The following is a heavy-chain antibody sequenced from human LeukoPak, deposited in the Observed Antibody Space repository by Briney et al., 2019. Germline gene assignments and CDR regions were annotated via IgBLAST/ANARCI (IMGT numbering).Heavy chain of an antibody. CDR2: INHSGST. Sequence: SETLSLTCAVYGGSLSGYYCSWIRQPPGKGLEWVGEINHSGSTNYNPSLKSRVTISVDTSKNHFSLKLSSVTAADTAVYYCARLPSIRSRYCSSTSCYARGYWGQGTLVTVSS. J-gene: IGHJ4*02. CDR1: GGSLSGYY. CDR3: ARLPSIRSRYCSSTSCYARGY. V-gene: IGHV4-34*01. D-gene: IGHD2-2*01.